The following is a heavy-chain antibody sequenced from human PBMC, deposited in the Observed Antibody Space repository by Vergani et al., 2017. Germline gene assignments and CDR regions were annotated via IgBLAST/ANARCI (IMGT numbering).Heavy chain of an antibody. V-gene: IGHV1-8*01. CDR1: GYTFTSYD. J-gene: IGHJ4*02. CDR3: VGTTVTTVDYFDY. CDR2: MNPNSGNT. D-gene: IGHD4-17*01. Sequence: VQLVQSGAEVKKPGESLKISCKASGYTFTSYDINWVRQATGQGLEWMGWMNPNSGNTGYAQKFQGRVTMTRNTSISTAYMELSSLRSEDTAVYYCVGTTVTTVDYFDYWGQGTLVTVSS.